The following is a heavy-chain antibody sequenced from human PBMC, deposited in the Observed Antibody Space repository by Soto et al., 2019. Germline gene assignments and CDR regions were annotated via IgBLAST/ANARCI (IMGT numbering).Heavy chain of an antibody. CDR3: ARLPIAVADHFFDY. CDR1: GGSISSSTSY. Sequence: TSETLSLTCTVSGGSISSSTSYWGWIRQPPEKGLEWIGSINYSGSTHYNPSLKSRVTISVETSRNQFSLKLSSVTAADTAVYYWARLPIAVADHFFDYWGQGTLVTVSS. V-gene: IGHV4-39*01. J-gene: IGHJ4*02. D-gene: IGHD6-19*01. CDR2: INYSGST.